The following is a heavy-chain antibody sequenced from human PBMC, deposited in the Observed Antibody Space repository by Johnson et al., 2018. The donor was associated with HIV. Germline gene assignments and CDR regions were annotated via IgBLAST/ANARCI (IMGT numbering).Heavy chain of an antibody. D-gene: IGHD6-13*01. Sequence: VQLVESGGGLVQPGRSLRLSCAASGFIFSSYVMYWVRQAPGKGLEWVANIKQDGSEKYYVDSVKGRFTISRDNAKNSLYLQMNSLRAEDTAVYYCARDGIAAEPKWDAFDIWGQGTMVTVSS. J-gene: IGHJ3*02. CDR1: GFIFSSYV. V-gene: IGHV3-7*03. CDR2: IKQDGSEK. CDR3: ARDGIAAEPKWDAFDI.